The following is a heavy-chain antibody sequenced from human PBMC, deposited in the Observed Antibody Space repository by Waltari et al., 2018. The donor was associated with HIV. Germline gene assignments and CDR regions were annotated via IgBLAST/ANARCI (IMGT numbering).Heavy chain of an antibody. CDR2: ISHDGNSH. D-gene: IGHD2-21*02. Sequence: VPLTPSGGGVVQPGGSLRLFCTASGLLVSSNGIHGVRQAPGKGLDWVALISHDGNSHFYADSVKGRFTVSRDNSKDTVYLQMNSLTTDDTAVYYCATYCGGDCYFGEVSFDVWGQGTMVIVS. CDR3: ATYCGGDCYFGEVSFDV. V-gene: IGHV3-30*03. J-gene: IGHJ3*01. CDR1: GLLVSSNG.